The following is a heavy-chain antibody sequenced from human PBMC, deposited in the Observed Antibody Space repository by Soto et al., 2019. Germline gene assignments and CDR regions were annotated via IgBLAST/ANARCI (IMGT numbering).Heavy chain of an antibody. CDR3: IQSRCGGDCLQSYASYYYYGMDV. Sequence: GSGPTLVNPTQTLTLTCTFSGFSLTTSGLGVGWIRQPPGKALEWLALIYWDDDKRYSPSLRSRLTITKDTSKNQVVLTMTNMDPVDTATYYCIQSRCGGDCLQSYASYYYYGMDVWGQGTTVTVSS. CDR2: IYWDDDK. D-gene: IGHD2-21*02. V-gene: IGHV2-5*02. J-gene: IGHJ6*02. CDR1: GFSLTTSGLG.